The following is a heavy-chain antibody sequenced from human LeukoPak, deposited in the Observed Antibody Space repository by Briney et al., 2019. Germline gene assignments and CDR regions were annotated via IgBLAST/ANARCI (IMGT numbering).Heavy chain of an antibody. CDR1: GYTFTSYD. CDR3: ARSPMRDIVVVPARGPFYY. Sequence: ASVKVSCKASGYTFTSYDINWVRQATGQGLEWMGWMNPNSGNTGYAQKFQGRVTMTRNTSISTAYMELNSLRSEDTAVYYCARSPMRDIVVVPARGPFYYWGQGTLVTVSS. V-gene: IGHV1-8*01. CDR2: MNPNSGNT. J-gene: IGHJ4*02. D-gene: IGHD2-2*01.